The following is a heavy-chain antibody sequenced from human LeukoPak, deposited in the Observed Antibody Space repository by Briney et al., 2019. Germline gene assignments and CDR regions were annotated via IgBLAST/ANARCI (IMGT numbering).Heavy chain of an antibody. Sequence: GGSLRLSCAVSGFTLSTYGMRWVRQAPGKGLEWVSAISGSGGSTYYADSVKGRFTISRDNRKNLLHLQMNSLRPDDSAVYYCVKDLGSAITSALALDVWGQGTTVTVSS. V-gene: IGHV3-23*01. D-gene: IGHD2-15*01. CDR1: GFTLSTYG. CDR3: VKDLGSAITSALALDV. J-gene: IGHJ6*02. CDR2: ISGSGGST.